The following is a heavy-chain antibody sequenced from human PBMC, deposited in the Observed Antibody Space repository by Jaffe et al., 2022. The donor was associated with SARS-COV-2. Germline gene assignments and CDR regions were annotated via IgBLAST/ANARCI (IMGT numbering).Heavy chain of an antibody. J-gene: IGHJ6*02. D-gene: IGHD4-4*01. CDR2: IWYDGSNT. V-gene: IGHV3-33*01. CDR1: GFTFSSYG. Sequence: QVQLVESGGGVVQPGGSLRLSCAASGFTFSSYGMHWVRQAPGKGLEWVAVIWYDGSNTNYADSVKGRFTISRDNSKNTLYLQTNSLRAEDTAVYYCARDRVLYSSGAKYYYYGMDVWGQGTTVTVSS. CDR3: ARDRVLYSSGAKYYYYGMDV.